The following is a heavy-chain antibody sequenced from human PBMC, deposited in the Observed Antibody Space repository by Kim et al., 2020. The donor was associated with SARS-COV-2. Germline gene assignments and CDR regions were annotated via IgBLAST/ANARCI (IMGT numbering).Heavy chain of an antibody. V-gene: IGHV3-30-3*01. CDR1: GFTFSSYA. J-gene: IGHJ4*03. CDR3: CRDVLYSCSHFDY. CDR2: ISYDGSNK. D-gene: IGHD6-6*01. Sequence: GGSLRLSCAASGFTFSSYAMHWVRQAPGKGLEWVAVISYDGSNKYYADSVKGRFTISRDNSKNTLYLQMNSLSAEDTAMYYCCRDVLYSCSHFDYWGHGT.